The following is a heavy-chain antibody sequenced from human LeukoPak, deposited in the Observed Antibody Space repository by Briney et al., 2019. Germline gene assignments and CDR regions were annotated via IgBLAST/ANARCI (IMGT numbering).Heavy chain of an antibody. CDR2: INHSGST. CDR3: ARGKSKFDY. V-gene: IGHV4-34*01. CDR1: GGSFSGYY. J-gene: IGHJ4*02. Sequence: SETLSLTCAVYGGSFSGYYWSWIRQPPGKRLEWIGEINHSGSTTYNPSLTSRVTMSVDTSKNQFSLKLSSVTAADTAVYYCARGKSKFDYWGQGTLVTVSS.